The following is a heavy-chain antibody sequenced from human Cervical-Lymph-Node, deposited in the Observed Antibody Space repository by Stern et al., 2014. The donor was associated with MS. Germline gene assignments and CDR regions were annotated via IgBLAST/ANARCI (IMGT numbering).Heavy chain of an antibody. V-gene: IGHV5-51*01. CDR3: ATSTGYFLLEYYFDY. CDR1: GYSFTSSW. J-gene: IGHJ4*02. D-gene: IGHD2-8*02. Sequence: VQLVQSGAEVKKPGESLKISCQGSGYSFTSSWIGWVRQMPGKGLEWMGIIYPGDCDTRYNPSFQGRVTISADKSVSTAYLQWSSLKASDTAMYYCATSTGYFLLEYYFDYWGQGTLVTVSS. CDR2: IYPGDCDT.